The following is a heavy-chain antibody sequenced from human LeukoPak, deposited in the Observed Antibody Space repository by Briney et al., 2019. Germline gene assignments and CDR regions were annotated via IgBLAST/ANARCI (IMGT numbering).Heavy chain of an antibody. D-gene: IGHD3-22*01. CDR1: GFTFSNAW. CDR2: IRSNSDGGTI. J-gene: IGHJ5*02. Sequence: GGSLRLSCATSGFTFSNAWMNWVRQAPGKGLEWVGRIRSNSDGGTIDYAAPVKGRFALSRDDSKTTLYLQMNSLQTEDTAVYYCATDFYDSTWGQGTLVTVSS. V-gene: IGHV3-15*07. CDR3: ATDFYDST.